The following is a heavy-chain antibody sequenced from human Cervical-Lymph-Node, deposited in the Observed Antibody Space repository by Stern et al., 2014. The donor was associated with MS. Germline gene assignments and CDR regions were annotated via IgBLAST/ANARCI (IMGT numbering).Heavy chain of an antibody. V-gene: IGHV3-23*04. CDR2: SSGSDGST. J-gene: IGHJ4*02. Sequence: EVQLVESGGTLVQPGGSLRLSCAASGFTFSSYAMSWVRQAPGKGLEWVSVSSGSDGSTSYHDFVKVRFTISMHNSKNTLFLQMNSLRSGDTAVYYCAKVYGSGPFYYWGQGTLVTVSS. CDR3: AKVYGSGPFYY. CDR1: GFTFSSYA. D-gene: IGHD6-19*01.